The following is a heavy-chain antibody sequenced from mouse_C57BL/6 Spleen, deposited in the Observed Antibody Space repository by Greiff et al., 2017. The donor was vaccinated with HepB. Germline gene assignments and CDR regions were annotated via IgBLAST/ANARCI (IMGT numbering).Heavy chain of an antibody. Sequence: QVQLQQSGAELVMPGASVKLSCKASGYTFTSYWMHWVKQRPGQGLEWIGEIDPSDSYTNYNQKFKGKSTLTVDKSSSTAYMQLSSLTSEDSAVYYCARWDGGYFDVWGTGTTVTVSS. V-gene: IGHV1-69*01. CDR3: ARWDGGYFDV. CDR2: IDPSDSYT. D-gene: IGHD4-1*01. CDR1: GYTFTSYW. J-gene: IGHJ1*03.